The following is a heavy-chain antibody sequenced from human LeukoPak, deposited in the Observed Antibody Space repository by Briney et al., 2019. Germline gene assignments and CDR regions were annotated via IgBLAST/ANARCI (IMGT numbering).Heavy chain of an antibody. CDR2: IYYSGST. Sequence: SETLSLTCTVSGGSISSYYWSWIRQPPGKGLEWLGYIYYSGSTNYNPSLKSRVTISVDTSKNQFSLKLSSVTAADTAVYYCARARTGNDAFDIWGQGTMVTVSS. J-gene: IGHJ3*02. D-gene: IGHD1-14*01. V-gene: IGHV4-59*01. CDR3: ARARTGNDAFDI. CDR1: GGSISSYY.